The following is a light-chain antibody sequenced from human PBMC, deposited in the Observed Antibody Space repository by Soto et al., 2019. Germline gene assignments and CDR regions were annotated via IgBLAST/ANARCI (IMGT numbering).Light chain of an antibody. CDR1: QSVSSSY. Sequence: EIVLTQSPGTLSLSPGERATLSCRASQSVSSSYLAWYQQNPGQAPRLLIYGASSRATGIPDRFSGGGSGTDFTLTISRLEPDDFAVYCCQQYSSSFTFGPGTKVDIK. CDR3: QQYSSSFT. J-gene: IGKJ3*01. V-gene: IGKV3-20*01. CDR2: GAS.